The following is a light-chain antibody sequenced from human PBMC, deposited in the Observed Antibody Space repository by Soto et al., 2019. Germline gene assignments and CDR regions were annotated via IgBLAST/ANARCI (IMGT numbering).Light chain of an antibody. Sequence: DLQITHSPSTLSASVGDRVTITCRASQSCRNSLAWYQQKAGKAPTLLIYDASTLQSGVPSRFSGSGSGTEFSLTISSLQPEDFATYYCLCYITYPWTFGQGTKVDIK. CDR2: DAS. CDR1: QSCRNS. V-gene: IGKV1-5*01. CDR3: LCYITYPWT. J-gene: IGKJ1*01.